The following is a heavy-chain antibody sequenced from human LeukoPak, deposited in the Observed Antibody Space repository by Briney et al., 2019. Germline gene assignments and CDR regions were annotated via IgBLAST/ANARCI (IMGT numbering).Heavy chain of an antibody. Sequence: GGSLRLSCAASGFTFSSYAMSWVRQAPGKGMEWVSGISGSGASTYYADSVKGRFTISRDNSKNTLSLQMNSLRTEDTAVYYFAKGELEYCSGTRCYPFDYWGQGTLVTVSS. J-gene: IGHJ4*02. CDR1: GFTFSSYA. D-gene: IGHD2-15*01. V-gene: IGHV3-23*01. CDR3: AKGELEYCSGTRCYPFDY. CDR2: ISGSGAST.